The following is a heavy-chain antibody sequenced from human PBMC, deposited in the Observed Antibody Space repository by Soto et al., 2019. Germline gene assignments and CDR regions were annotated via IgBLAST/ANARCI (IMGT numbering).Heavy chain of an antibody. CDR1: GFSFSSYG. Sequence: GGSLRLSCAAAGFSFSSYGMHWVRQAPGKGLEWVTLIWYDGSNKYYADSVKGRFTISRDNSKNTLYLQMNSLRAEDTAMYYCARASTVVTPNCDYWGQGTLVTVSS. J-gene: IGHJ4*02. CDR2: IWYDGSNK. V-gene: IGHV3-33*01. CDR3: ARASTVVTPNCDY. D-gene: IGHD4-17*01.